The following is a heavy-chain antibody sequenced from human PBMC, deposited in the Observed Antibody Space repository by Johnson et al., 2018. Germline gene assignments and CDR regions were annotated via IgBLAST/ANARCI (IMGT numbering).Heavy chain of an antibody. J-gene: IGHJ3*02. CDR3: TRDRRYESSGYTAFNI. D-gene: IGHD3-22*01. CDR1: GGSFNDYF. V-gene: IGHV4-34*01. Sequence: QVQLQQWGAGLLKPSETXSLTCAVYGGSFNDYFWNWIRQPPGKGLEWIGEINHGGITNYNPSLKSRVTISVDTSKKQFSLRLTSLTAADTAVDYCTRDRRYESSGYTAFNIWGQGTMVTISS. CDR2: INHGGIT.